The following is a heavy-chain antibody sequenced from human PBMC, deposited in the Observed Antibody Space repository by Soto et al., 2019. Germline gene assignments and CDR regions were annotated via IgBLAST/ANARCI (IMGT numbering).Heavy chain of an antibody. D-gene: IGHD2-15*01. CDR2: IGYDGGLK. CDR3: ANALVAPHVTYNWLDP. Sequence: QVQLVESGGGVVQPGRSLRLSCAASGFTFSTNNMHWVRQAPGKGLEWVGVIGYDGGLKYYADSVKGRFTISRDNSKNILYLEMDSLRAEHTAVYYCANALVAPHVTYNWLDPWGQGTLVTVSP. J-gene: IGHJ5*02. V-gene: IGHV3-33*06. CDR1: GFTFSTNN.